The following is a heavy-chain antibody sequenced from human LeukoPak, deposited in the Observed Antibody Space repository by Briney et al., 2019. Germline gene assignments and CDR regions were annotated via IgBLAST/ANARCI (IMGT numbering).Heavy chain of an antibody. D-gene: IGHD1-26*01. Sequence: GGSLEISLQGSGYGSRYSFTSHWLAWVRQMPGKGLEWMWIIYPRDSNTIYSPSFQVQVTISVDTSIRTAYLQWISLKASDTHRYYCARRRELYSGSYYPFDYWGQGTLVTVCS. J-gene: IGHJ4*02. V-gene: IGHV5-51*01. CDR1: GYGSRYSFTSHW. CDR3: ARRRELYSGSYYPFDY. CDR2: IYPRDSNT.